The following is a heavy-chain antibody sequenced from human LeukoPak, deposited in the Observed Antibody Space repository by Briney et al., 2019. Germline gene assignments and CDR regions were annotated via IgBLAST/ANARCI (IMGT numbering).Heavy chain of an antibody. Sequence: GGSLRLSCAASGFTVSSNYMSWVRQAPGKGLEWVSVIYGGGSTYYADSVKGRFTISRDNSKNTLYLQMNSLRAEDTAVYYCGGCSSTSCYFLDYWGQGTLVTVSS. CDR2: IYGGGST. CDR1: GFTVSSNY. V-gene: IGHV3-53*05. J-gene: IGHJ4*02. D-gene: IGHD2-2*01. CDR3: GGCSSTSCYFLDY.